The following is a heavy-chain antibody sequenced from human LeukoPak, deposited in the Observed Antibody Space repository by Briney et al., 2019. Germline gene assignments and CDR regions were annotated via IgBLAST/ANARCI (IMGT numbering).Heavy chain of an antibody. J-gene: IGHJ4*02. CDR2: ISYDGGNI. Sequence: GGSLRLSCAPSGFTFDNYAMHWVRQAPGKGLEWVALISYDGGNIYYADSVQGRFTISRDNSKNTLYLQMNSLRPEDTAVYYCARDPPFSSGWSQNYFDYWGQGTLVTVSS. CDR1: GFTFDNYA. D-gene: IGHD6-19*01. CDR3: ARDPPFSSGWSQNYFDY. V-gene: IGHV3-30*04.